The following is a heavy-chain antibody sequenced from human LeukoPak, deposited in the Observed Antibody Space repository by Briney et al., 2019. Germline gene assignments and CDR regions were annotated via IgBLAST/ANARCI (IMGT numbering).Heavy chain of an antibody. V-gene: IGHV3-33*01. Sequence: GRSLRLSCAASGFTFSSYGMHWVRQAPGKGLEWVAVIWYDGSNEYYADSVKGRFTISRDNSKNTLYLQMNSLRAEDTAVYYCARDRNGNYGRWGFNYWGQGTLVTVSS. CDR1: GFTFSSYG. D-gene: IGHD4-17*01. CDR3: ARDRNGNYGRWGFNY. J-gene: IGHJ4*02. CDR2: IWYDGSNE.